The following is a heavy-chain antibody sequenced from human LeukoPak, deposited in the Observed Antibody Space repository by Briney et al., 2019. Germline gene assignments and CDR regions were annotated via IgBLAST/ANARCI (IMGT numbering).Heavy chain of an antibody. CDR2: IKQDGSEK. CDR1: GFTFSSYW. Sequence: PGGSLRLSCAASGFTFSSYWMSWVRQAPGKGLEWVANIKQDGSEKYYVDSVKGRFTISRDNAKNSLYLQMNSLRAEDTAVYYCARARYCSSTSCLIYFDYWGQGPLVTVSS. J-gene: IGHJ4*02. CDR3: ARARYCSSTSCLIYFDY. D-gene: IGHD2-2*01. V-gene: IGHV3-7*01.